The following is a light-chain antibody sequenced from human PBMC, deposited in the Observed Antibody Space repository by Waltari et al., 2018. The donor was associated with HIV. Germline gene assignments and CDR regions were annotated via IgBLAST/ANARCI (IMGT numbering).Light chain of an antibody. J-gene: IGLJ2*01. Sequence: QSVLTQPPSASGTPGQRISISCFGSSSNIGSNYVYWYQQLPGTAPNLLIYRNNQRPSGVPYRFSGSKSGTSASRAISGLRSEDEADYYCATWDDSLRGVVFGGGAKLTVL. CDR3: ATWDDSLRGVV. CDR1: SSNIGSNY. V-gene: IGLV1-47*01. CDR2: RNN.